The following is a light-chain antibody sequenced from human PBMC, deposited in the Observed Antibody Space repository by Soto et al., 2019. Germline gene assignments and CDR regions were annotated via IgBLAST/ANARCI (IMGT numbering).Light chain of an antibody. CDR2: GAS. CDR1: QNIRSH. Sequence: EIVLTQSPATLSLSPGERATLSCKASQNIRSHLAWYLQKPGQPPRLLIFGASNRATGIPARFSGSGSGTDVTLTISSLEPEDSGLYYCQQRRDWPHTFGGGARVEVK. J-gene: IGKJ4*01. CDR3: QQRRDWPHT. V-gene: IGKV3-11*01.